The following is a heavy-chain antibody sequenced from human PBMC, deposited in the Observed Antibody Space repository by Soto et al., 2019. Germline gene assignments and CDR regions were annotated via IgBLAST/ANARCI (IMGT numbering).Heavy chain of an antibody. J-gene: IGHJ4*02. Sequence: GGSLRLSCAASGFTFSSYAMSWVRQAPGKGLEWVSAISGSGGSTYYADSVKGRFTISRDNSKNTLYLQMNSLRAEDTAVYYCAKEAQKRGYSGYDYDYIGGSYRYLDYWGQGTLVTVSS. CDR1: GFTFSSYA. CDR2: ISGSGGST. V-gene: IGHV3-23*01. CDR3: AKEAQKRGYSGYDYDYIGGSYRYLDY. D-gene: IGHD3-16*02.